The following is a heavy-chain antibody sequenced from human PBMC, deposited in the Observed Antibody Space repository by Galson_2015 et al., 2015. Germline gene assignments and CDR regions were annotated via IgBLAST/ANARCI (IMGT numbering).Heavy chain of an antibody. Sequence: SLRLSCAASGFTFDDYAMHWVRQAPGKGLEWVSGISWNGGYIDYADSVKGRFTISRDNAKNSLYLQMNSLKSEDTALYYCARIVGATTRGDAFDIWGQGTMVTVSS. J-gene: IGHJ3*02. CDR2: ISWNGGYI. D-gene: IGHD1-26*01. CDR1: GFTFDDYA. V-gene: IGHV3-9*01. CDR3: ARIVGATTRGDAFDI.